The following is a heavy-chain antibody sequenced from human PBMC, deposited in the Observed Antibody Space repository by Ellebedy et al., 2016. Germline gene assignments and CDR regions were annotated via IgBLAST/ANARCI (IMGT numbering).Heavy chain of an antibody. CDR3: AKDIDYYGSGSYWDY. J-gene: IGHJ4*02. Sequence: SLKISXAASGFTFDDYAMHWVRQAPGKGLEWVSGISWNSGSIGYADSVKGRFTISRDNAKNSLYLQMNSLRAEDTALYYCAKDIDYYGSGSYWDYWGQGTLVTVSS. CDR1: GFTFDDYA. D-gene: IGHD3-10*01. CDR2: ISWNSGSI. V-gene: IGHV3-9*01.